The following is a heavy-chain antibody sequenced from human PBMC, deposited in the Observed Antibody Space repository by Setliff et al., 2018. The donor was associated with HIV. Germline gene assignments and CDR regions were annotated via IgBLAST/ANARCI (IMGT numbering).Heavy chain of an antibody. Sequence: ASVQVSCKASGYTFTTYHMHWVRQAPGQGLEWMGVINTSGGSAGYAEKFRGRVTMTRDTSTNTVYMDLRNLRSEDTAVYYCARNQGDSSGWYAGDFWGHGTLVTVSS. V-gene: IGHV1-46*01. D-gene: IGHD6-19*01. CDR1: GYTFTTYH. CDR2: INTSGGSA. CDR3: ARNQGDSSGWYAGDF. J-gene: IGHJ4*01.